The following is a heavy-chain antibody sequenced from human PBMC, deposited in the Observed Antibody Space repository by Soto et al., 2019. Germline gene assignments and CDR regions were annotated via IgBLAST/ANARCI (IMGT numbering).Heavy chain of an antibody. J-gene: IGHJ4*02. CDR1: GGTFSSYA. D-gene: IGHD2-15*01. V-gene: IGHV1-69*01. CDR3: ARDFNGYCSGGSCYRTRSLDY. CDR2: IIPIFGTA. Sequence: QVQLVQSGAEVKKPGSSVKVSCKASGGTFSSYAISWVRQAPGQGLEWMGGIIPIFGTANYAQKFQGRVTITADESTSTAYMELSSLTSEDTAVYYCARDFNGYCSGGSCYRTRSLDYWGQGTLVTVSS.